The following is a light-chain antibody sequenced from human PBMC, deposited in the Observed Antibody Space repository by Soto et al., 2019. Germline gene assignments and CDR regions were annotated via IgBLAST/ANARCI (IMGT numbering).Light chain of an antibody. CDR2: LAS. J-gene: IGKJ2*01. Sequence: DIVMTQSPLSLPVTPGEPASISCRSSQSLLHSNGYDYLDWYLQKPGQSPQLLIYLASIRASGGPDRFSGSGSGTDFTQKISRVEAEDVGVYYCMQAPQNPPYTFGQGTKVEIK. CDR3: MQAPQNPPYT. CDR1: QSLLHSNGYDY. V-gene: IGKV2-28*01.